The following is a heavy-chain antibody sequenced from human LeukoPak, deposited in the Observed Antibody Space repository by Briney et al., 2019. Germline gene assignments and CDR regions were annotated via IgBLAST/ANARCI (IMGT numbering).Heavy chain of an antibody. J-gene: IGHJ4*02. Sequence: WGSLRLSCEASGFTFSTFAMIWVRQPPGKGLEWVSSIFPSGGEIHYADSVRGRFTISRDNSKSTLSLRMNSLRAENTAIYYCATYRQVLLPFESWGQGTLVTVSS. CDR2: IFPSGGEI. V-gene: IGHV3-23*01. CDR1: GFTFSTFA. CDR3: ATYRQVLLPFES. D-gene: IGHD2/OR15-2a*01.